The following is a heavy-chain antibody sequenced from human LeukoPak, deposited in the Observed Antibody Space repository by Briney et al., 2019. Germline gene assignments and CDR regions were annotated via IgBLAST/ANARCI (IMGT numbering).Heavy chain of an antibody. CDR2: IIPISVTT. Sequence: WASVKVSCKASGDTFSNYAISWVRQAPGQGLEWMETIIPISVTTNYAQSFQGRVTITADNSTSTAYMEFKGLRSEDTAVYYCAVGPPRYCNSTTCFNYYYYMDVWGKGTTVTVSS. D-gene: IGHD2-2*01. CDR1: GDTFSNYA. V-gene: IGHV1-69*06. CDR3: AVGPPRYCNSTTCFNYYYYMDV. J-gene: IGHJ6*03.